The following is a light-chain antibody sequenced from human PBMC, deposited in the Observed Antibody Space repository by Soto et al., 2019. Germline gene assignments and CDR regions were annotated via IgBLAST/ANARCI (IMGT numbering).Light chain of an antibody. J-gene: IGLJ2*01. Sequence: QSVLTQPPSLSAAPGQKVTISCSGSSSNIANNLVAWYQQLPGTAPKLLIYDINKRPSGIPDRFSGSKSGTSATLGITGLQTGDEADYYCASSDSSLTAVLFGGGTKLTVL. CDR2: DIN. CDR1: SSNIANNL. V-gene: IGLV1-51*01. CDR3: ASSDSSLTAVL.